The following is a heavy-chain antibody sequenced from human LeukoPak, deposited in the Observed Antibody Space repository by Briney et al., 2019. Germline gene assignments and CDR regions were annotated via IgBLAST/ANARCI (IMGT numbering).Heavy chain of an antibody. V-gene: IGHV4-39*01. Sequence: SETLSLTCTVSGGSISSSSYYWGWIRQPPGKGLEWIGSIYYSGSTYYHPSLKSRVTISVDTSKNQFSLKLSSVTAADTAVYYCARREYSSGWFELDAFDIWGQGTMVTVSS. CDR1: GGSISSSSYY. J-gene: IGHJ3*02. D-gene: IGHD6-19*01. CDR2: IYYSGST. CDR3: ARREYSSGWFELDAFDI.